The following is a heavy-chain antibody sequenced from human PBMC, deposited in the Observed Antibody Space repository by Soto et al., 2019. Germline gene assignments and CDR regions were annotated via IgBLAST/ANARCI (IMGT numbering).Heavy chain of an antibody. D-gene: IGHD5-12*01. CDR1: GGTFSSYA. J-gene: IGHJ3*02. V-gene: IGHV1-69*13. CDR2: IIPIFGTA. Sequence: GASVKVSCKASGGTFSSYAISWVRQAPGQGLEWMGGIIPIFGTANYAQKFQGRVTITADESTSTAYMELSSLRSEDTAVYYCARGRRGYSGPQDAFDIWGQGTMVTVSS. CDR3: ARGRRGYSGPQDAFDI.